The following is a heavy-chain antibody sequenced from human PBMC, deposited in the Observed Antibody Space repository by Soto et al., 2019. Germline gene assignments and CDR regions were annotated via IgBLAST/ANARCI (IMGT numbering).Heavy chain of an antibody. V-gene: IGHV1-69*13. CDR2: IIPIFGTA. CDR3: AREGGATHFDY. Sequence: SVKVSCKASGGTFSSYAISWVRQAPGRGLEWMGGIIPIFGTANYAQKFQGRVTITADESTSTAYMELSSLRSEDTAVYYCAREGGATHFDYWGQGTLGTVSS. CDR1: GGTFSSYA. J-gene: IGHJ4*02. D-gene: IGHD1-26*01.